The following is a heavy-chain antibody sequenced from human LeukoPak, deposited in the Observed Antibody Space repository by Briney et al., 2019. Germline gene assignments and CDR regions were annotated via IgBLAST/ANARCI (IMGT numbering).Heavy chain of an antibody. CDR3: EKDLRWNTADR. CDR2: INQDGTII. D-gene: IGHD5-18*01. J-gene: IGHJ5*02. V-gene: IGHV3-74*01. Sequence: GGSLRLSCVGSGFTYTDYWMHWFRQAPGKGPVWVSRINQDGTIIDYADSVKGRFNISRYNAKNLLYLQMNGLRADDTAVYYCEKDLRWNTADRWGQGILVTVSS. CDR1: GFTYTDYW.